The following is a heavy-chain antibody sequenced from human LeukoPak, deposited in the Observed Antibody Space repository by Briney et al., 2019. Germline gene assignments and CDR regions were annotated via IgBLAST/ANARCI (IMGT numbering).Heavy chain of an antibody. CDR2: INWNGNTI. J-gene: IGHJ4*02. Sequence: GGSLRLSCAASGFIFDDYDMNWVRQAPGKGLEWVSHINWNGNTIGYGDSVKGRFTISRDNAKNSLYLQMNSLRAEHTAFYYCASRPIGGYPYFETWGQGTLVTVSS. V-gene: IGHV3-20*04. CDR3: ASRPIGGYPYFET. D-gene: IGHD3-22*01. CDR1: GFIFDDYD.